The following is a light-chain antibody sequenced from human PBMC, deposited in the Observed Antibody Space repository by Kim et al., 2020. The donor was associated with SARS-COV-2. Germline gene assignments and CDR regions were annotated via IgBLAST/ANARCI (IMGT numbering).Light chain of an antibody. Sequence: SSELTQDPAVSVALGQTIRITCQGDSLRSHYASWYQQKPGQAPVLVMYGKNNRPSGIPDRFSGSNSGNTAYLTITGAQAEDEGDFYCHSRDTSGNQFVFGTGTKFTFL. V-gene: IGLV3-19*01. CDR1: SLRSHY. J-gene: IGLJ1*01. CDR2: GKN. CDR3: HSRDTSGNQFV.